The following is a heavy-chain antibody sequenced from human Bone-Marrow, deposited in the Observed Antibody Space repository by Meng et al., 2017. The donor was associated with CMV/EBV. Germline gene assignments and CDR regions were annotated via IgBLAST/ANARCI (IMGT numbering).Heavy chain of an antibody. CDR2: IYHSGST. CDR3: ARKWLFGVVIAVFDY. V-gene: IGHV4-34*01. Sequence: GSLRLSCDVHGGSLSDHYWNWIRQSPGKGLEWIGSIYHSGSTYYNQSLKSRVTISVDTSKNQFSLKLSSVTAADTAVYYCARKWLFGVVIAVFDYWGQGPLVTVSS. D-gene: IGHD3-3*01. J-gene: IGHJ4*02. CDR1: GGSLSDHY.